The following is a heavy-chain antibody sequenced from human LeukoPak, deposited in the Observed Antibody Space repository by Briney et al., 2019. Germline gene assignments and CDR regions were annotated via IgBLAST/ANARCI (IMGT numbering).Heavy chain of an antibody. V-gene: IGHV3-23*01. Sequence: GGSLRLSCAASGFTFSSYAMSWVRQAPGKGLEWVSAISGSGGSTYYADSVKGRFTISRDNSKNTLYLQMNSLRAEDTAVYYCAKPQRGYLLYYYMDVWGKGTTVTVSS. D-gene: IGHD3-3*01. J-gene: IGHJ6*03. CDR3: AKPQRGYLLYYYMDV. CDR2: ISGSGGST. CDR1: GFTFSSYA.